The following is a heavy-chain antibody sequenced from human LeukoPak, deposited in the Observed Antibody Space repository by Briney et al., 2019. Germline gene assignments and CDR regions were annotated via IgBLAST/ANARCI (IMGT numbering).Heavy chain of an antibody. J-gene: IGHJ6*03. CDR1: GFTFSDYY. V-gene: IGHV3-11*01. D-gene: IGHD1-26*01. CDR2: ISSSGSTI. CDR3: ARVGSQPDYYYYYMDV. Sequence: GGSLRLSCAASGFTFSDYYMSWIRQAPGKGLEWVSYISSSGSTIYYADSVKGRFTISRDNAKNSLYLQMNSLSAEDTAVYYCARVGSQPDYYYYYMDVWGKGTTVTISS.